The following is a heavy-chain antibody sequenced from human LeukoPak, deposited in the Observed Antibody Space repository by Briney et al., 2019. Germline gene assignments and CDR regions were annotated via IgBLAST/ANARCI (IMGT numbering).Heavy chain of an antibody. V-gene: IGHV4-39*07. CDR2: IYYSGST. CDR1: GGSISSSSYY. Sequence: SETLSLTCTVSGGSISSSSYYWGWIRQPPGKGLEWIGSIYYSGSTYYNPSLKSRVTISVDTSKNQFSLKLSSVTAADTAVYYCARLSGYGLHYYYYMDVWGKGTTVTVSS. J-gene: IGHJ6*03. CDR3: ARLSGYGLHYYYYMDV. D-gene: IGHD5-12*01.